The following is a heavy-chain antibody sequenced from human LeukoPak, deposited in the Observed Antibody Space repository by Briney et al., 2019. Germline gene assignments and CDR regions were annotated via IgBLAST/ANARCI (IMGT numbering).Heavy chain of an antibody. Sequence: INPNSGGTNYAQKFQGRVTTTRDTSISTAYMELSRLISDDTALYYCARANSYSDFWSAYFDWGQGTLVTVSS. D-gene: IGHD3-3*01. CDR3: ARANSYSDFWSAYFD. V-gene: IGHV1-2*02. J-gene: IGHJ4*02. CDR2: INPNSGGT.